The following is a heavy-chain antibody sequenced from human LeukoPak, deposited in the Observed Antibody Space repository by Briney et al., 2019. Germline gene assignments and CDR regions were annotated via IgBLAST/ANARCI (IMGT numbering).Heavy chain of an antibody. CDR2: ISGGGRST. CDR3: ARERYFDY. J-gene: IGHJ4*02. V-gene: IGHV3-23*01. Sequence: PGGSLRLSCAASGFTFSTCAMSWVRQAPGKGLEWVSTISGGGRSTDYADSLKGRFTISRDNSKNTLYLQMNSLRAEDTAVYYCARERYFDYWGQGTLVTVSS. CDR1: GFTFSTCA.